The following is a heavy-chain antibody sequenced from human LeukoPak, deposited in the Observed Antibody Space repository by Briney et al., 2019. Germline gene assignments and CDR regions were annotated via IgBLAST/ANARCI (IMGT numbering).Heavy chain of an antibody. V-gene: IGHV1-18*01. D-gene: IGHD3-22*01. CDR2: ISAYNGNT. J-gene: IGHJ5*01. Sequence: AAVKVSCKASGYTFTSCGISWVRQPPGRGLEGMGWISAYNGNTNYAQKLQGRGTMTTDPSTRTAYMEPRSLRPGPTAAHHCATVQVVPGTMIVVVIPPHDSSG. CDR1: GYTFTSCG. CDR3: ATVQVVPGTMIVVVIPPHDS.